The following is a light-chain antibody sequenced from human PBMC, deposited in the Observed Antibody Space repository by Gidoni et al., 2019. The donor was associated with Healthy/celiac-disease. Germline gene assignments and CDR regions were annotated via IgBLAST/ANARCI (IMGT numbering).Light chain of an antibody. J-gene: IGKJ4*01. Sequence: EIVLTQSPATLSLSPGERATLSCRASQSVSSYLAWYQQKPGQAPRLLIYDASTRATGIPARFSGSGSGTDFTLTISSLEPADFAVYYCPQRSNWLTFGGGTKVEIK. CDR2: DAS. CDR1: QSVSSY. CDR3: PQRSNWLT. V-gene: IGKV3-11*01.